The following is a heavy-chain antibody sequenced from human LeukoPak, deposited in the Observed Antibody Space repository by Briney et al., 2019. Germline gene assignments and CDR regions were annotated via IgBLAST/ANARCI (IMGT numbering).Heavy chain of an antibody. J-gene: IGHJ5*02. CDR2: IYYSGST. V-gene: IGHV4-59*08. CDR1: GGSISSYY. CDR3: ARHADTGWFDP. D-gene: IGHD5-18*01. Sequence: SETLSLTCTVSGGSISSYYWSWIRQPPGKGLEWIGYIYYSGSTNYNPSLKSRVTISVDTSKNQFSLKLSSGTAADTAVYYCARHADTGWFDPWGQGTLVTVSS.